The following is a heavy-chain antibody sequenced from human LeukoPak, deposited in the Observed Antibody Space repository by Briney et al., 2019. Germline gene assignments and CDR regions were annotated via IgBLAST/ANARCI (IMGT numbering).Heavy chain of an antibody. D-gene: IGHD2/OR15-2a*01. V-gene: IGHV3-72*01. J-gene: IGHJ3*02. CDR3: VRAPYFDAVSTSVDAFDT. Sequence: PGGSLRLSCAASGFSFSDDHMDWVRQAPGKGLEWVGRARNKAHGYTTRYAVSVEGRFTISRDDSKNSVYLQMDSLNTEDTALYHCVRAPYFDAVSTSVDAFDTWGEGAMVTVSS. CDR2: ARNKAHGYTT. CDR1: GFSFSDDH.